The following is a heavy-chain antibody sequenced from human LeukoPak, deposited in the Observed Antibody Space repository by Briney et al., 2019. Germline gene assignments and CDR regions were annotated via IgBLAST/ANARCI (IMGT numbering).Heavy chain of an antibody. CDR3: ATGSRGYYDSSGYWGFDY. V-gene: IGHV4-39*07. Sequence: SETLSLTCTVSGGSISSSSYYWGWIRQPPGKGLEWIGSIYYSGSTYYNPSLKSRVTISVDTSKNQFSLKLSSVTAADTAVYYCATGSRGYYDSSGYWGFDYWGQGTLVTVSS. CDR2: IYYSGST. D-gene: IGHD3-22*01. CDR1: GGSISSSSYY. J-gene: IGHJ4*02.